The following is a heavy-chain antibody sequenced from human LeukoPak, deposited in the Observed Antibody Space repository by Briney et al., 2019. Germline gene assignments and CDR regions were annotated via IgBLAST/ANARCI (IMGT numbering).Heavy chain of an antibody. CDR1: GFTFTNYA. CDR3: AKDAAGRVVNYYYFDS. V-gene: IGHV3-23*01. D-gene: IGHD3-3*01. J-gene: IGHJ4*02. Sequence: GGSLRLSCAASGFTFTNYAMSWVRQAPGKGLEWVSEISAVDNNTYYADSVKGRFTISRDNSRNTLYLQMNSLRAEDTALYYCAKDAAGRVVNYYYFDSWGQGTLVTVSS. CDR2: ISAVDNNT.